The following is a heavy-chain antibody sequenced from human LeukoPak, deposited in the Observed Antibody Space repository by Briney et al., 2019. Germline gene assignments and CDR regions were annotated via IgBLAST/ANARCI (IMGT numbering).Heavy chain of an antibody. CDR2: IYYSGYT. D-gene: IGHD1-26*01. Sequence: SETLSLTCAVSDGPISSYYWNWIRQPPGKGLEWIGFIYYSGYTDYNPSLKSRVTISLDTSKNQFSLKLSSVTAADTAVYYCARGGSGSYDVGYYFDSWGQGTLVTVSS. J-gene: IGHJ4*02. CDR1: DGPISSYY. V-gene: IGHV4-59*01. CDR3: ARGGSGSYDVGYYFDS.